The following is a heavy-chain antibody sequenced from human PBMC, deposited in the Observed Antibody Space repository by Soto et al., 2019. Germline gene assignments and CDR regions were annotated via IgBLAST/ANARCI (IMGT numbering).Heavy chain of an antibody. V-gene: IGHV3-33*01. D-gene: IGHD3-16*02. CDR1: GFTFSSYG. CDR3: ARGQLLPRGELSFAFDP. Sequence: PGGSLRLSCAASGFTFSSYGMHWVRQAPGKGLEWVAVIWYDGSNKYYADSVKGRFTISRDNSKNTLYLQMNSLRAEDTAVYYCARGQLLPRGELSFAFDPWGQGTLVTVSS. CDR2: IWYDGSNK. J-gene: IGHJ5*02.